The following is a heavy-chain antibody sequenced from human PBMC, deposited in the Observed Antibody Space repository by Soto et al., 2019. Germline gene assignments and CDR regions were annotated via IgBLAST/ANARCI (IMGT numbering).Heavy chain of an antibody. CDR2: IIPIFGTA. CDR1: GGTFSSYA. V-gene: IGHV1-69*12. D-gene: IGHD6-25*01. Sequence: QVQLVQSGAEVKKPGSSVKVSCKASGGTFSSYAISWVRQAPGQGLEWMGGIIPIFGTANYAQKFQGRVTITADESTSTAYMELSSLRSEDTAVYYCAVPYSSGYSLRKGYYYGMDVWGQGTTVTVSS. CDR3: AVPYSSGYSLRKGYYYGMDV. J-gene: IGHJ6*02.